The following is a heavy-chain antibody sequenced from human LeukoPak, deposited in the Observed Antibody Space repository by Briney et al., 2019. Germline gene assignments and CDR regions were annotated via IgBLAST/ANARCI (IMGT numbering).Heavy chain of an antibody. Sequence: GGSLRLSCAASGFTFSSYAMHWVRQAPGKGLEYVSAISSNGGSTYYANSVKGRFTISRDNSKNTLYLQMNSLRAEDTAVYYCAREGKPYGMDVWGQGTTVIVSS. CDR1: GFTFSSYA. CDR2: ISSNGGST. CDR3: AREGKPYGMDV. J-gene: IGHJ6*02. V-gene: IGHV3-64*01. D-gene: IGHD3-10*01.